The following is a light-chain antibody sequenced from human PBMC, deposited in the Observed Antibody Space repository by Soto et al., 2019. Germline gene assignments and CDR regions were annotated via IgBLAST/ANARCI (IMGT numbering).Light chain of an antibody. CDR1: QSFRGL. Sequence: EVVLTQSPVTLSLSPGERAALSCRASQSFRGLLAWYQQKPGQAPRLLIYGASSRATGIPDRFSGSGSGTDFTLTISSLQPDDFATYYCQQYNSYSTFGQGTKVDI. CDR3: QQYNSYST. V-gene: IGKV3D-15*01. J-gene: IGKJ1*01. CDR2: GAS.